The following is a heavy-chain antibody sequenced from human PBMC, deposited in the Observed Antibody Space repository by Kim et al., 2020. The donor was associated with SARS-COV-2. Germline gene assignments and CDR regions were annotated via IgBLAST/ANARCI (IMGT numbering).Heavy chain of an antibody. D-gene: IGHD6-19*01. CDR1: GFTFSSYS. CDR3: AREKVGYSSGWYGS. CDR2: ISSSSGYI. J-gene: IGHJ5*02. V-gene: IGHV3-21*01. Sequence: GGSLRLSCAASGFTFSSYSMNWVRQAPGKGLEWVSSISSSSGYIYYADSVKGRFTISRDNAKNSLYLQMNSLRAEDTAVYYCAREKVGYSSGWYGSWGQGTLVTVSS.